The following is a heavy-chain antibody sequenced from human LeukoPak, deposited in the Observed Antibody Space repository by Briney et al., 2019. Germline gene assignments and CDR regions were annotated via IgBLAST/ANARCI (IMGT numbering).Heavy chain of an antibody. CDR1: GYSFTRYW. V-gene: IGHV5-51*01. CDR2: IYPGDSDT. J-gene: IGHJ6*02. CDR3: ARRSIAAAGYYGMDV. D-gene: IGHD6-13*01. Sequence: GESLKISCKGSGYSFTRYWIGWVRQMPGKGLEWMGIIYPGDSDTRYSPSFQGQVTISADKSISTAYLQWSSLKASDTAMYFCARRSIAAAGYYGMDVWGQGTTVTVSS.